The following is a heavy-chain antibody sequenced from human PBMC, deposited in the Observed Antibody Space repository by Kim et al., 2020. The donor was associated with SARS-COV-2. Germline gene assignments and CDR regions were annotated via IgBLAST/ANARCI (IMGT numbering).Heavy chain of an antibody. CDR2: IYSGGSST. D-gene: IGHD3-10*01. CDR3: AKDRGAWHDSGMDV. Sequence: GGSLRLSCAASGFTFCSYAMSWVRQAPWEGLEWVSVIYSGGSSTYSADSVRGRFTISRDNSQNTLYLQMNSLRAEDTAVSYCAKDRGAWHDSGMDVWGQG. CDR1: GFTFCSYA. V-gene: IGHV3-23*03. J-gene: IGHJ6*02.